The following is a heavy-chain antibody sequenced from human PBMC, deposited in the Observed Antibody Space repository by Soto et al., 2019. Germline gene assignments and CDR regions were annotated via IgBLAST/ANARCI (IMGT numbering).Heavy chain of an antibody. J-gene: IGHJ4*02. V-gene: IGHV3-49*04. D-gene: IGHD5-12*01. CDR2: IRSKAYGGTT. CDR1: GFTFGDYA. Sequence: PVGSLRLSCTASGFTFGDYAMSWVRQAPGKGLEWVGFIRSKAYGGTTEYAASVKGRFTISRDDSKSIAYLQMNSLKTEDTAVYYCTRSPAWLLSGFDYWGQRTLVTVSS. CDR3: TRSPAWLLSGFDY.